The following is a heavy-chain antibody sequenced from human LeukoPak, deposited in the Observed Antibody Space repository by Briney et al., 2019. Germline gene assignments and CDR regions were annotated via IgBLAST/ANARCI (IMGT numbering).Heavy chain of an antibody. Sequence: ASVKVSCKASGYTFTGYYMRWVRQAPGQGLEWMGWINPNSGGTNYAQKFQGRVTMTRDTSISTAYMELSRLRSDDTAVYYCAREHYDILTGYPPGYFDYWGQGTLVTVSS. CDR1: GYTFTGYY. V-gene: IGHV1-2*02. J-gene: IGHJ4*02. CDR2: INPNSGGT. CDR3: AREHYDILTGYPPGYFDY. D-gene: IGHD3-9*01.